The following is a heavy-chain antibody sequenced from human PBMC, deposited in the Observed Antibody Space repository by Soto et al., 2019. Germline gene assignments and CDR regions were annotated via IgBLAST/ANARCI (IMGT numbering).Heavy chain of an antibody. CDR2: IYYSGRT. CDR1: GGSISSYY. D-gene: IGHD1-26*01. CDR3: AVVGATGYFQH. J-gene: IGHJ1*01. Sequence: QVQLQESGPGLVKPSETLSLTCTVSGGSISSYYWSWIRQPPGKGLEWIGYIYYSGRTNYNPALKSRVTISVDTSKNQFSLKLSSVTAADTAVYYCAVVGATGYFQHWGQGTLVTVSS. V-gene: IGHV4-59*01.